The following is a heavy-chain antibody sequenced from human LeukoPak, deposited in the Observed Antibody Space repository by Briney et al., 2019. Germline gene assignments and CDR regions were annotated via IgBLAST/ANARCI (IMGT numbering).Heavy chain of an antibody. V-gene: IGHV4-59*08. D-gene: IGHD4-17*01. CDR1: GGSISTYY. CDR3: ARVLSYGDYYFDY. CDR2: IYYSGST. Sequence: PSETLSLTCTVSGGSISTYYWTWIRQPPGKGLEWIGYIYYSGSTNYNPSLKSRVTISVDTSKKQVSLKLSSVTAADTAVYYCARVLSYGDYYFDYWGQGTLVTVSS. J-gene: IGHJ4*02.